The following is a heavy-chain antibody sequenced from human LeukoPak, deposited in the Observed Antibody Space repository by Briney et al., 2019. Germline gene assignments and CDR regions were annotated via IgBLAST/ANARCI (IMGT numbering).Heavy chain of an antibody. CDR3: ARVRGDSERSYAADAFDI. J-gene: IGHJ3*02. V-gene: IGHV3-74*01. Sequence: PGGSLRLSCAASGFTFSNYWMHWVRHAPGKGLVWVSRIYKVGSSTTYADFVKGRFTISRDNAKSTLYLQMNSLRADDTAVFYCARVRGDSERSYAADAFDIWGQGTMVTVSS. CDR1: GFTFSNYW. CDR2: IYKVGSST. D-gene: IGHD1-26*01.